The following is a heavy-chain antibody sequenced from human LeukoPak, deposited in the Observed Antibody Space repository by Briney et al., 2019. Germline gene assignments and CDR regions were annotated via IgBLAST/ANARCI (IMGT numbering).Heavy chain of an antibody. D-gene: IGHD3-3*01. V-gene: IGHV4-39*07. Sequence: SETLSLTCTVSGGSISSSSYYWGWIRQPPGKGLEWIGSIYYSGSTYYNPSLKSRVTISVDTSKNQFSLKLSSVTAADTAVYYCARVTEYYDFWSGSQNWFDPWGQGTLVTVSS. CDR2: IYYSGST. J-gene: IGHJ5*02. CDR3: ARVTEYYDFWSGSQNWFDP. CDR1: GGSISSSSYY.